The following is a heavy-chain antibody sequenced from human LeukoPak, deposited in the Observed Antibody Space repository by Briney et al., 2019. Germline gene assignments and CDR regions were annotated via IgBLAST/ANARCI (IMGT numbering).Heavy chain of an antibody. J-gene: IGHJ4*02. CDR2: IDSSSSYI. Sequence: GGSLRLSCAASGFTFSDYSMTWVRQAPGKGLEWVPSIDSSSSYIFYADSMKGRFTISRDNAKNSLYLQMDSLRAEDTAMYFCAKGNVMGGRGFDYWGQGTLVTVSS. CDR3: AKGNVMGGRGFDY. CDR1: GFTFSDYS. V-gene: IGHV3-21*06. D-gene: IGHD3-16*01.